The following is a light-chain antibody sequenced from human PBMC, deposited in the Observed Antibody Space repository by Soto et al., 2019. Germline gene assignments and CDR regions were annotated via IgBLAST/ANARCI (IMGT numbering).Light chain of an antibody. CDR2: AAS. Sequence: DIQMTQSPSSLSASVGDRVTITCRASQSISSYLNWYQQKPGKAPKLLIYAASSLQSGVPSRFSGSGSGTDFTLTISSLQPEAFATYYCQQSYSTPRTTFGGGTKVDIK. V-gene: IGKV1-39*01. J-gene: IGKJ4*01. CDR1: QSISSY. CDR3: QQSYSTPRTT.